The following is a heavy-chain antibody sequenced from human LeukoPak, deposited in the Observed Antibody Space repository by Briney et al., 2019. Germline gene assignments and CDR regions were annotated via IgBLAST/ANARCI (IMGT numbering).Heavy chain of an antibody. V-gene: IGHV4-59*10. D-gene: IGHD3-16*01. CDR1: GGSFSGYY. Sequence: PSETLSLTCAVYGGSFSGYYWSWVRQPAGKGLEWIGRIYTSGITNYNPSLKSRATLSLDTSKNQFSLNLTSVTAADTAMYYCARNDLDCWGRGTLVTVSS. CDR3: ARNDLDC. CDR2: IYTSGIT. J-gene: IGHJ4*02.